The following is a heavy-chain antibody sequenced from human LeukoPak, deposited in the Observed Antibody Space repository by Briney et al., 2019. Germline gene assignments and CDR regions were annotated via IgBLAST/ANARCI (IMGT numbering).Heavy chain of an antibody. CDR1: GFTFSGSA. D-gene: IGHD1-26*01. CDR3: TKWDSGGYPFDY. J-gene: IGHJ4*02. Sequence: GGSLRLSCAASGFTFSGSAMHWVRQASGKGLEWVGRIRSKAKSYTTAYAASVKGRFTISRDDSKNTAYLQMNSLKIEDTAVYYCTKWDSGGYPFDYWGQGTLVTVSS. CDR2: IRSKAKSYTT. V-gene: IGHV3-73*01.